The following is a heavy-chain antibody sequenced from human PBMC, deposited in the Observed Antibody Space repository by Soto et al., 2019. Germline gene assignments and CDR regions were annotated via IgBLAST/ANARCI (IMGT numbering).Heavy chain of an antibody. V-gene: IGHV4-59*08. CDR3: ARYVDIVATRMYFDY. D-gene: IGHD5-12*01. CDR2: IYYSGST. Sequence: SETLSLTCTVSGGSISSYCWSWIRQPPGKGLEWIGYIYYSGSTNYNPSLKSRVTISVDTSKNQFSLKLSSVTAADTAVYYCARYVDIVATRMYFDYWGQGTLVTVSS. CDR1: GGSISSYC. J-gene: IGHJ4*02.